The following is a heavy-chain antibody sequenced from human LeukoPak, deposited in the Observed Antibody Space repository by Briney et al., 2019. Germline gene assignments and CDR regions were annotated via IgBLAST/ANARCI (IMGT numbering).Heavy chain of an antibody. CDR1: GFTFSSYG. D-gene: IGHD3-3*01. CDR3: AKDPYTIFGVVIIEDYYYGMDV. J-gene: IGHJ6*02. Sequence: PGRSLRLSCAASGFTFSSYGMHWVRQAPGKGLEWVAVISYDGSNKYYADSVKGRFTISRDNSKNTLYLQMNSLRAEDTAVYYCAKDPYTIFGVVIIEDYYYGMDVWGQGTTVTVSS. CDR2: ISYDGSNK. V-gene: IGHV3-30*18.